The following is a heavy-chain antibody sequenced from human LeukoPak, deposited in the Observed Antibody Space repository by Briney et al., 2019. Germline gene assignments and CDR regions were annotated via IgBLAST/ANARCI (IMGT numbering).Heavy chain of an antibody. J-gene: IGHJ4*02. V-gene: IGHV3-66*01. Sequence: GGSLRLSCAASGFTVSANYMSWVRQTPGKGLEWVSVIYSGGSTYYADSVTGRFTISRDDSKNTVYLQMNSLTAEDTAVYYCARDRIEGATSDFDYWGQGTLVTVSS. D-gene: IGHD2-21*01. CDR3: ARDRIEGATSDFDY. CDR1: GFTVSANY. CDR2: IYSGGST.